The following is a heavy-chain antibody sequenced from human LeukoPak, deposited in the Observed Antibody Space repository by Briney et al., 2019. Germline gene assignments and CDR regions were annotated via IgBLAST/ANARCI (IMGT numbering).Heavy chain of an antibody. CDR3: ARYDGGSGPFDY. CDR1: GFTVSSNY. CDR2: LYNGGNT. J-gene: IGHJ4*02. V-gene: IGHV3-53*01. Sequence: GGSLRLSCAVSGFTVSSNYMSWVRQAPGKGLEWVSVLYNGGNTYYADSVKGRFTVSRDNSKNTLYLQMNSPRAEDTAVYYCARYDGGSGPFDYWGQGTLVTVSS. D-gene: IGHD3-10*01.